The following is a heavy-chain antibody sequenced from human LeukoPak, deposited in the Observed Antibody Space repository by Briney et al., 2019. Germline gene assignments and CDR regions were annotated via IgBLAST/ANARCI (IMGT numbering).Heavy chain of an antibody. CDR1: GYTFTGYY. CDR2: INPNSGGT. J-gene: IGHJ4*02. CDR3: ARDPPHDSSGYYARGGDY. D-gene: IGHD3-22*01. Sequence: ASVKVSCKASGYTFTGYYMHWVRQAPGQGLEWMGWINPNSGGTNYAQKFQGRVTMTGDTSISTAYMELSRLRSDDTAVYYCARDPPHDSSGYYARGGDYWGQGTLVTVSS. V-gene: IGHV1-2*02.